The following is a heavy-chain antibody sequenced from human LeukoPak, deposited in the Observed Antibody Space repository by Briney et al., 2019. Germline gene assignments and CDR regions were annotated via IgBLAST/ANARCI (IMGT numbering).Heavy chain of an antibody. CDR1: GFTFSSHW. J-gene: IGHJ4*02. Sequence: VGSLRLSCAASGFTFSSHWMSWLRQAPGKGLEWVANIKQDGSDKYYVDSVKGRFTISRDNAKNSLYLQMDSLRTDDTAVYYCAKHGRDFDFWGQGTLVTVSS. V-gene: IGHV3-7*01. CDR3: AKHGRDFDF. CDR2: IKQDGSDK.